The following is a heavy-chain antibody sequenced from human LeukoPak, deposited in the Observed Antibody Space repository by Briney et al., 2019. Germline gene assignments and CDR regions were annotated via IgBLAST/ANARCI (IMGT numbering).Heavy chain of an antibody. CDR3: ARQTGSGLFILP. Sequence: PSETLSLTCTLSGVSISISNSYWGSVRQPPGRGVEWIHRIYYSGNTYYNPSPKSQVSISIDTPKKQFSLRLTSLPPADTAVYFCARQTGSGLFILPGGQGTLVTVSS. D-gene: IGHD3/OR15-3a*01. V-gene: IGHV4-39*01. CDR1: GVSISISNSY. J-gene: IGHJ4*02. CDR2: IYYSGNT.